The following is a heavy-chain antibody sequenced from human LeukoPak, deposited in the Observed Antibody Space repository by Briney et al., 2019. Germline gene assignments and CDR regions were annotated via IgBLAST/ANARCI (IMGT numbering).Heavy chain of an antibody. CDR1: GGSISSSNW. Sequence: SETLSLTCAVSGGSISSSNWWSWVRQPPGKGLEWIGEIYHSGSTNYNPSLKSRVTISVDTSKNQFSLKMNSVTAADTAVYYCARQRWCGGNSDGFDIWGQGTMVTVSS. V-gene: IGHV4-4*02. CDR2: IYHSGST. J-gene: IGHJ3*02. CDR3: ARQRWCGGNSDGFDI. D-gene: IGHD4-23*01.